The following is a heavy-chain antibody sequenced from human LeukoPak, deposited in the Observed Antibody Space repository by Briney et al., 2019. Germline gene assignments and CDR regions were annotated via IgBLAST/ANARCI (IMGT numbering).Heavy chain of an antibody. CDR2: INHSGST. Sequence: PSETLSLTCAVYGGSFSGYYWSWIRQPPGKGLEWIGEINHSGSTNYNPSLKSRVTISVDTSKNQFSLKLSSVTAADTAVYYCASLQETRAFDIWGQGTMVTVSS. V-gene: IGHV4-34*01. J-gene: IGHJ3*02. CDR1: GGSFSGYY. CDR3: ASLQETRAFDI.